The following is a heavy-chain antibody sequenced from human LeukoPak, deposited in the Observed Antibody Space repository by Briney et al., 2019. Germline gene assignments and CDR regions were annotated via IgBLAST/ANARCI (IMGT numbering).Heavy chain of an antibody. D-gene: IGHD6-19*01. CDR2: ISGDGGST. CDR3: AKDIEVAGTVFDY. CDR1: GFTFDDCA. V-gene: IGHV3-43*02. J-gene: IGHJ4*02. Sequence: GGPLRLSCAASGFTFDDCAMLWVRQAPGKGLEGVSLISGDGGSTYYADSVKGRFTISRDNSKNSLYLQMNSLRTEDTALYYCAKDIEVAGTVFDYWGQGTLVTVSS.